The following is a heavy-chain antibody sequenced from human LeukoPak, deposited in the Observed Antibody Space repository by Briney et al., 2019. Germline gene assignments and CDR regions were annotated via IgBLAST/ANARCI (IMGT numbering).Heavy chain of an antibody. J-gene: IGHJ4*02. CDR1: GFTVSSSY. CDR2: IYSGGST. V-gene: IGHV3-53*01. Sequence: GGSLRLSCAASGFTVSSSYMSWVRQAPGKGLEWVSVIYSGGSTYYADSVKGRFTISRDNSKNTLYLQMNSLRAEDTAVYYCARVDKSGGWSSHNDYWGQGTLVTVSS. CDR3: ARVDKSGGWSSHNDY. D-gene: IGHD6-19*01.